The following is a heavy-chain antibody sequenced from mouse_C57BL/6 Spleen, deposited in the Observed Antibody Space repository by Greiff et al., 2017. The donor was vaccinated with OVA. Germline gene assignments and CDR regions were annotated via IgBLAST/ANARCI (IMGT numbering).Heavy chain of an antibody. Sequence: QVQLQQSGAELVRPGSSVKLSCKASGYTFTSYWMHWVKQRPIQGLEWIGNIDPSDSETHYNQKFKDKATLTVDKSSSTAYMQLSSLTSEDSAVYYCARKGTTMVTTGFDYWGQGTTLTVSS. V-gene: IGHV1-52*01. J-gene: IGHJ2*01. CDR1: GYTFTSYW. CDR3: ARKGTTMVTTGFDY. D-gene: IGHD2-2*01. CDR2: IDPSDSET.